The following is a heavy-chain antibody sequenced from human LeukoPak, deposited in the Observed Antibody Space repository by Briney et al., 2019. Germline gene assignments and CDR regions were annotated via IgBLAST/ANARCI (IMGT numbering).Heavy chain of an antibody. CDR2: INPSEGFT. J-gene: IGHJ6*02. CDR3: ARRAFDWLVDGYSYGMDV. V-gene: IGHV1-46*01. CDR1: GYTFTSFY. D-gene: IGHD3-9*01. Sequence: ASVKVSCKTSGYTFTSFYMHWVRQAPGQGLEWMGIINPSEGFTTYAQSFQGRVTMTRDTSTSTVYMELSSLRSDDTAVYYCARRAFDWLVDGYSYGMDVWGQGTTVTVSS.